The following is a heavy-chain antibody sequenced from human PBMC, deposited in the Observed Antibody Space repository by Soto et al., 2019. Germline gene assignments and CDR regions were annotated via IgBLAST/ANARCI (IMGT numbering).Heavy chain of an antibody. CDR2: IYHSGST. D-gene: IGHD2-2*01. CDR1: GASISSIPNY. CDR3: ARVPDR. J-gene: IGHJ5*02. Sequence: PSETLSLTCTVSGASISSIPNYWSWIRQHPGKGLEWIGYIYHSGSTYYNPSLKSRVTISVDRSKNQFSLKLSSVTAADTAVYYCARVPDRWGQGTLVTVSS. V-gene: IGHV4-30-2*01.